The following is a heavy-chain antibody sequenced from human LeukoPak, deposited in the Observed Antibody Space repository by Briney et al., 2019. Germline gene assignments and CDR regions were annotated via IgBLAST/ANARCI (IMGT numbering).Heavy chain of an antibody. J-gene: IGHJ6*02. CDR1: GYTFTSYD. D-gene: IGHD3-9*01. V-gene: IGHV1-8*01. CDR2: MNPNSGNT. Sequence: ASVKVSCKASGYTFTSYDITWVRQATGQGLEWMGWMNPNSGNTGYAQKFQGRVTMTRNTSTSTAYMELSRLRSEDTAVYYCARRRYDILSPAHHYYYYYGMDVWGQGTTVTVSS. CDR3: ARRRYDILSPAHHYYYYYGMDV.